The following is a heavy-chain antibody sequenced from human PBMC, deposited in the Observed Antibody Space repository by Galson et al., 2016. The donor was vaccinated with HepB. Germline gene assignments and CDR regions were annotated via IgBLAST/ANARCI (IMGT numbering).Heavy chain of an antibody. CDR1: GGTFGRYA. Sequence: SVKVSCKASGGTFGRYAISWVRQAPGQGPEWMGGIIPVYGTANYAPSFQDRLTITADELTTTAYMELSTLRSEDTAVYYCAREGSGSYYNPLDFYFYGMDVWGQGTTGTVSS. CDR2: IIPVYGTA. D-gene: IGHD3-10*01. CDR3: AREGSGSYYNPLDFYFYGMDV. J-gene: IGHJ6*02. V-gene: IGHV1-69*13.